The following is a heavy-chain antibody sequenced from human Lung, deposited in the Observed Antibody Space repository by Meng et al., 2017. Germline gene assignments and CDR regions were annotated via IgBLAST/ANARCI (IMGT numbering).Heavy chain of an antibody. CDR3: ARGPTTMAHDFDY. CDR1: GGPFSDYY. J-gene: IGHJ4*02. Sequence: QVQLQQWGAGLLKPSETLSLTCGVSGGPFSDYYWSWIRQPPGKGPEWIGEINHSGSTNYNPALESRATISVDTSQNNLSLKLSSVTAADSAVYYCARGPTTMAHDFDYWGQGTLVTVSS. CDR2: INHSGST. D-gene: IGHD4-11*01. V-gene: IGHV4-34*01.